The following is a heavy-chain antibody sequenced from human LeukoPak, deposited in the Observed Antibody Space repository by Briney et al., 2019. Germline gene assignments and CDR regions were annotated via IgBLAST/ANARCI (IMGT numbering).Heavy chain of an antibody. Sequence: ASVTVSCTASGYTFTIYDINWVRQPTGQGLEWMGWMNPNSGNTGYAQKFQGRVTMNRNTSISTAYMELSSLRSEDTAVYYCARAPFRRTNQLQYYFDYWGQGTLVTVSS. D-gene: IGHD2-2*01. CDR3: ARAPFRRTNQLQYYFDY. V-gene: IGHV1-8*01. CDR2: MNPNSGNT. CDR1: GYTFTIYD. J-gene: IGHJ4*02.